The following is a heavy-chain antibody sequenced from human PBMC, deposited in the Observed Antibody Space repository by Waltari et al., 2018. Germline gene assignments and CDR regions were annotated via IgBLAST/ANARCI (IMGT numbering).Heavy chain of an antibody. V-gene: IGHV4-61*01. CDR3: ARGAGAVAGHTYFDY. J-gene: IGHJ4*02. Sequence: QVQLQESGPGLVKPSETLSLTCTVSGGSVNSASYYWTWIRQPPGKGLEWIAYIDYSGSTNYNPALKSRVTISVDTSKNQFSLNLYSVTAADTAVYYCARGAGAVAGHTYFDYWGQGTLVTVSS. CDR2: IDYSGST. D-gene: IGHD6-19*01. CDR1: GGSVNSASYY.